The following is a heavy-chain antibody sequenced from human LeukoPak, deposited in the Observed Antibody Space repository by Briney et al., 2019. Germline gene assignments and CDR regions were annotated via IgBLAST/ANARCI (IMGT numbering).Heavy chain of an antibody. J-gene: IGHJ6*03. D-gene: IGHD3-16*01. CDR2: IWPDGSVE. V-gene: IGHV3-33*06. CDR3: AKEGDQFRGYLDA. Sequence: PGGSRRLACTASGFMFSRLGMQWVRQAPGGGREWVAIIWPDGSVEEYADSVKGRFTISRDNSQNTRYLQMNSLRDDDTAVYYCAKEGDQFRGYLDAWGKGTTVTVSS. CDR1: GFMFSRLG.